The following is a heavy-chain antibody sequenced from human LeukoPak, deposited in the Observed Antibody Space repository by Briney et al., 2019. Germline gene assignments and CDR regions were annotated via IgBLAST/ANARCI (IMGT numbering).Heavy chain of an antibody. J-gene: IGHJ4*02. CDR2: ISYDGSNK. CDR1: GFTFSSYA. D-gene: IGHD3-16*01. Sequence: PGGSLRLSCAASGFTFSSYAIHWVRQAPGKGLEWVAVISYDGSNKYYADSVKGRFTISRDNSKNTLYLQMNSLRAEDTAVYYCAREGERGVDYWGQGTLVTVSS. V-gene: IGHV3-30-3*01. CDR3: AREGERGVDY.